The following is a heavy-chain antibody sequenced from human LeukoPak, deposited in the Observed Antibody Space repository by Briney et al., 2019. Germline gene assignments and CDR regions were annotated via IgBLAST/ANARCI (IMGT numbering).Heavy chain of an antibody. Sequence: SETLSLTCTVSGGSISSYFWSWIRQPPGKGLEWIGYISYSGSTNYNPSLKSRVTISVDTSKNQFSLKLNSVTAADTAVYYCASFYCSGGSCYQYFSYYYMDVWGKGTTVTISS. CDR3: ASFYCSGGSCYQYFSYYYMDV. CDR2: ISYSGST. V-gene: IGHV4-59*08. CDR1: GGSISSYF. D-gene: IGHD2-15*01. J-gene: IGHJ6*03.